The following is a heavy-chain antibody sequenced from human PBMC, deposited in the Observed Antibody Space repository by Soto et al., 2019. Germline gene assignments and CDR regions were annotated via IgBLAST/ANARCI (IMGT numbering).Heavy chain of an antibody. CDR1: GFNFGSYA. J-gene: IGHJ4*02. V-gene: IGHV3-23*01. D-gene: IGHD1-26*01. Sequence: PGGSLRLSCTVSGFNFGSYAMSWVRQAPGRGLEWISTVSGSGGSTSYADSVKGRFTVSRDNSKNTVHLQMTSLSAEDTAVYYCAKCGIFYIPGLFENWGQGTLVTSPQ. CDR3: AKCGIFYIPGLFEN. CDR2: VSGSGGST.